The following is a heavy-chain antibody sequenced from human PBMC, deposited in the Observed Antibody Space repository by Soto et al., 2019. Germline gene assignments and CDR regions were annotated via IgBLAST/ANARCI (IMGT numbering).Heavy chain of an antibody. CDR2: IYYSGST. CDR3: ARTTIGAYMTTVMQYGMDV. Sequence: TLSLTCTVSGGSISSGGYYWSWIRQHPGKGLEWIGYIYYSGSTYYNPSLKSRVTISVDTSKNQFSLKLSSVTAADTAVYYCARTTIGAYMTTVMQYGMDVWGQGTTVTVSS. J-gene: IGHJ6*02. CDR1: GGSISSGGYY. V-gene: IGHV4-31*03. D-gene: IGHD4-17*01.